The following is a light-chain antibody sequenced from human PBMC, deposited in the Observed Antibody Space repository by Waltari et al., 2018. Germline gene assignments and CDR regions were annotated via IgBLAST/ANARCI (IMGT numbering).Light chain of an antibody. CDR2: AAS. J-gene: IGKJ4*01. CDR3: QQYYSYPPT. Sequence: AIRMTQSPSSLSASTGDRVTITCRASQGISSYLAWYQQKPGKAPKLLIYAASTFQSGVPSRFIGSGSGTDFTLTISCLQSEDFATYYCQQYYSYPPTFGGGTKVEIK. CDR1: QGISSY. V-gene: IGKV1-8*01.